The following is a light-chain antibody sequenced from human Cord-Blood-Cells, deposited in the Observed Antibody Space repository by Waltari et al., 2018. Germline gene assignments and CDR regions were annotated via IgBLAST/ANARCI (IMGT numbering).Light chain of an antibody. CDR1: QCALFSSNNKTY. J-gene: IGKJ2*03. Sequence: DIVMTQSPVPLAVSLVWGATITCTYSQCALFSSNNKTYLAWDQQKPGQPPMLLIYWASTREAGLPARCRGCGSGTHLPLATSGQQGEDEAAYYRQQYYSTPPYSFRHWTKLEIK. CDR2: WAS. V-gene: IGKV4-1*01. CDR3: QQYYSTPPYS.